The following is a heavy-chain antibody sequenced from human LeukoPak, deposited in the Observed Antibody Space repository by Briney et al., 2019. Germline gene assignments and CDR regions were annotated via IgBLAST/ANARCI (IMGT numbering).Heavy chain of an antibody. J-gene: IGHJ4*02. V-gene: IGHV4-39*07. CDR1: GGSISSGGYY. CDR3: ARGPPDHAESPGYSLDY. CDR2: INHSGST. Sequence: PSETLSLTCTVSGGSISSGGYYWSWIRQPPGKGLEWIGEINHSGSTNYNPSLNSRVTISVDTSKNQFSLKLSSVTAADTAVYYCARGPPDHAESPGYSLDYWGQGTLVTVSS. D-gene: IGHD6-13*01.